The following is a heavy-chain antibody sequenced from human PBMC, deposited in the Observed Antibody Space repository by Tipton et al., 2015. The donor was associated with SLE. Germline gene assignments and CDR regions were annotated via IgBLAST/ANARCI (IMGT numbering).Heavy chain of an antibody. CDR1: GFTFSSYW. CDR3: ARDRVATLYYYYYYGMDV. V-gene: IGHV3-7*01. Sequence: SLRLSCAASGFTFSSYWMSWVRQAPGKGLEWVANIKQDGSEKYYVDSVKGRFTISRDNAKNSLYLQMNSLRAEDTAVYYCARDRVATLYYYYYYGMDVWGQGTTVTVSS. CDR2: IKQDGSEK. J-gene: IGHJ6*02. D-gene: IGHD5-12*01.